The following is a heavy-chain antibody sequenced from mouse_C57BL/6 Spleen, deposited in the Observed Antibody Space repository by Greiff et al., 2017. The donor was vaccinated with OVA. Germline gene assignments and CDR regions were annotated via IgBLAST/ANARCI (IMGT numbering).Heavy chain of an antibody. D-gene: IGHD2-3*01. CDR2: IRSRGST. V-gene: IGHV3-4*01. CDR3: ARAPYDGYYEVWWYFDV. J-gene: IGHJ1*03. Sequence: DVQLQESGPALVKPSQTVSLTCTVTGYSITNGNHWWNWIRQVSGSKLEWIGYIRSRGSTDSNPSLKSRISITRDTSKHQLFLQLNSVTTEDIATYYCARAPYDGYYEVWWYFDVWGTGTTVTVSS. CDR1: GYSITNGNHW.